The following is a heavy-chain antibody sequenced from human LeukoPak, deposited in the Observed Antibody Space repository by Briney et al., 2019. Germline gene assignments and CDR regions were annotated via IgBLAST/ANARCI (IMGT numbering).Heavy chain of an antibody. J-gene: IGHJ4*02. CDR1: GYTLTELS. V-gene: IGHV1-24*01. CDR3: ATIYDSSGYYLDY. D-gene: IGHD3-22*01. Sequence: ASVKVSCKVSGYTLTELSMHWVRQAPGKGLEWMGGFDPEDGETIYAQKFQGRVTMTEDTSTDTAYMELSSPRSEDTAVYYCATIYDSSGYYLDYWGQGTLVTVSS. CDR2: FDPEDGET.